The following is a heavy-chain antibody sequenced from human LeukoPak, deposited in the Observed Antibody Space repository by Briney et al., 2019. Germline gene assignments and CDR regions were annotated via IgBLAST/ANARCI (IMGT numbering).Heavy chain of an antibody. CDR1: GGSISSYY. CDR3: AREIVVVPAALNWFDP. V-gene: IGHV4-59*08. J-gene: IGHJ5*02. CDR2: IYYSGST. Sequence: SETLSLTCTVSGGSISSYYWSWIRQPPGKGLKWIGYIYYSGSTYYNPSLKSRVTISVDTSKNQFSLKLSSVTAADTAVYYCAREIVVVPAALNWFDPWGQGTLVTVSS. D-gene: IGHD2-2*01.